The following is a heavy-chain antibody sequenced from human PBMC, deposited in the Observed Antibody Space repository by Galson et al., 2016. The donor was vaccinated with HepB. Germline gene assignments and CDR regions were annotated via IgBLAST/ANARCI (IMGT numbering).Heavy chain of an antibody. CDR2: IGVAGDT. J-gene: IGHJ5*02. CDR3: ASHYGSGSNNWVDP. Sequence: SLRLSCAASGFTFSSFDMHWVRQGPGMGLEWVSGIGVAGDTYYPGSVKGRFTISRDNSKNMLYLQMNSLTAEDTAVYYCASHYGSGSNNWVDPWGQGTLVTVSS. CDR1: GFTFSSFD. D-gene: IGHD3-10*01. V-gene: IGHV3-13*01.